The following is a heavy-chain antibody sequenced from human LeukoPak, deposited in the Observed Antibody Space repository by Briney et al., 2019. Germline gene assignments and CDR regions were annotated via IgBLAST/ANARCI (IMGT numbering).Heavy chain of an antibody. V-gene: IGHV3-23*01. Sequence: GGSLRLSCAASGFTFSSYAMRWVRQAPGKGLEWVSSISGSDYSTYYADSVKGRFTVSRDNSKNTLYLQMNSLRAEDTAVYYCAKDPCSGGSCYSGNFDYWGQGTLVTVSS. D-gene: IGHD2-15*01. CDR3: AKDPCSGGSCYSGNFDY. J-gene: IGHJ4*02. CDR2: ISGSDYST. CDR1: GFTFSSYA.